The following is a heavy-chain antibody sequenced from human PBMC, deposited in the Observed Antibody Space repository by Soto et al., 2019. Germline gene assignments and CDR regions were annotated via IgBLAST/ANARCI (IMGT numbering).Heavy chain of an antibody. CDR1: GYTFTSYG. CDR2: INPNSGGT. D-gene: IGHD3-10*01. CDR3: ARRSSTYLNEVIYDI. J-gene: IGHJ1*01. V-gene: IGHV1-2*02. Sequence: ASVKVSCKASGYTFTSYGISWVRQAPGQGLEWMGWINPNSGGTNYAQKFQGRVTMTRDTSISTAYMELNNLVSDDTAVYYCARRSSTYLNEVIYDIWGQGTLVTVSS.